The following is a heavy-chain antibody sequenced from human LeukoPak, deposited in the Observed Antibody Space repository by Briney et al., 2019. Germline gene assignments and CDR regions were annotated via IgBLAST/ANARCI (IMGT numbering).Heavy chain of an antibody. CDR1: GGSFSGYY. V-gene: IGHV4-34*01. J-gene: IGHJ6*03. Sequence: PETLSLTCAVYGGSFSGYYWSWIRQPPGKGLEWIGEINHSGSTNYNPSLKSRVTISVDTSKNQFSLKLSSVTAADTAVYYCARYSNYGDYYYYYMDVWGKGTTVTVSS. D-gene: IGHD4-11*01. CDR3: ARYSNYGDYYYYYMDV. CDR2: INHSGST.